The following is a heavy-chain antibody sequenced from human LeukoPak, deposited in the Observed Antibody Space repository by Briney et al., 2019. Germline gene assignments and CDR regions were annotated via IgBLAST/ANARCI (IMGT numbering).Heavy chain of an antibody. CDR3: ARERYDSHNYWYFDY. CDR2: INSNGGGT. V-gene: IGHV3-64*01. CDR1: GFTFSNYG. J-gene: IGHJ4*02. D-gene: IGHD3-22*01. Sequence: GGSLRLSCVVSGFTFSNYGMHWVRQAPGKGLEYVSAINSNGGGTYYANSVKGRFTISRDNSKNTLYLQMGSLRTEDMTVYYCARERYDSHNYWYFDYWGQGTLVTVSS.